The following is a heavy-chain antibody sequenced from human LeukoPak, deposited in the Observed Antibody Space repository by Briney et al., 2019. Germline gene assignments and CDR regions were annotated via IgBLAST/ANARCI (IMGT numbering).Heavy chain of an antibody. CDR1: GFTFSNYW. CDR3: ARGMEAAAALFDS. CDR2: IKQDGSEK. D-gene: IGHD6-13*01. Sequence: GGSLRLSCVASGFTFSNYWMSWVRQAPGKGLEWVANIKQDGSEKYYVDSVKDRFTISRDNAKNSLYLQMNSLRAEDTAVHYCARGMEAAAALFDSWGQGTLVTVSS. J-gene: IGHJ4*02. V-gene: IGHV3-7*01.